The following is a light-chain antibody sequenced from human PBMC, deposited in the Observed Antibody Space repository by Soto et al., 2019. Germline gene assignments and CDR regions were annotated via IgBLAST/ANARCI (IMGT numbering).Light chain of an antibody. Sequence: DIQLTQSPSSLSASVGDTVTITCRASQTVSRYLNWYQQKSGTAPKLLIYAASTFHTGVPSRFSGRGSVTDFTLTINNLQREDFADYFCQQTYSNLWTFGQGTKVEIK. CDR1: QTVSRY. J-gene: IGKJ1*01. V-gene: IGKV1-39*01. CDR3: QQTYSNLWT. CDR2: AAS.